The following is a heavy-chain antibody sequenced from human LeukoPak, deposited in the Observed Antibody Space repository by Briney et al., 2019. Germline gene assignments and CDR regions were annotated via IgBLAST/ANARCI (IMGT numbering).Heavy chain of an antibody. Sequence: ASVKVSCKASGYSFTGYSIHWVRQAPGQGLEWMGYINPNSGGTDYAQKFQGRVTMTRVTSMRTAYMELSSLRSDDTAVYYCARARTQQLSSLNYWGQGALGTVSA. CDR1: GYSFTGYS. D-gene: IGHD6-13*01. CDR2: INPNSGGT. V-gene: IGHV1-2*02. J-gene: IGHJ4*02. CDR3: ARARTQQLSSLNY.